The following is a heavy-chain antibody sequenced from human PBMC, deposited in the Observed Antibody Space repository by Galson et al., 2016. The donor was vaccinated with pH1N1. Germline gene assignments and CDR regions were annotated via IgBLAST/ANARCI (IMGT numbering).Heavy chain of an antibody. CDR1: GYSFSTYW. J-gene: IGHJ6*03. CDR3: ARLGVPATIDYHYYMDV. Sequence: QSEAEVKKPGESLKISCKGTGYSFSTYWIAWVRQMPGEGLEWMGIIYPGDSDTRYSPSFQGQVTISADKSISAAYLQWSSLQASDTAMYFCARLGVPATIDYHYYMDVWGKGTTVTVSS. V-gene: IGHV5-51*01. D-gene: IGHD2-2*01. CDR2: IYPGDSDT.